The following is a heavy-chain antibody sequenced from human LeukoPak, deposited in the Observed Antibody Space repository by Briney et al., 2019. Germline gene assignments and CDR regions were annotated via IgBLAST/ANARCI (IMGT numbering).Heavy chain of an antibody. CDR2: IYHSGST. J-gene: IGHJ5*02. CDR3: ARDAYDFWSGYSSRYNWFDP. D-gene: IGHD3-3*01. V-gene: IGHV4-38-2*02. CDR1: GYSISSGYY. Sequence: SETLSLTCTVSGYSISSGYYWGWIRQPPGKGLEWIGSIYHSGSTYYNPSLKSRVTISVDTSKNQFSLKLSSVTAADTAVYHCARDAYDFWSGYSSRYNWFDPWGQGTLVTVSS.